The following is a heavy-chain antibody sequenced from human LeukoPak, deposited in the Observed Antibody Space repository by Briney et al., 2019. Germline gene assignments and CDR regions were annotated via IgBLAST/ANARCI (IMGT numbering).Heavy chain of an antibody. V-gene: IGHV4-4*08. CDR2: IHVTGFT. CDR3: ARERAGERLLDF. D-gene: IGHD3-10*01. Sequence: PSETLSLTCTVSGGSISSYYWSWIRQPPGKGLEWTGRIHVTGFTHYNASLEGRVTISLDTSKNQFSLSLLSVTAADTAVYYCARERAGERLLDFWGQGTKVTVSS. J-gene: IGHJ3*01. CDR1: GGSISSYY.